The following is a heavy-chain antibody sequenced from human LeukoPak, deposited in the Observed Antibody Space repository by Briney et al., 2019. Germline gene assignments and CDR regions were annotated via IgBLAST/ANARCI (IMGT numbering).Heavy chain of an antibody. J-gene: IGHJ6*02. CDR3: ARDLRPFYYYYYGMDV. CDR2: ISAYNGNT. Sequence: ASVKVSCKASGYTFTSYGISWVRQAPGQGLEWMGWISAYNGNTNYAQKLQGRVTMTTDTSTSTAYMELRSLRSGDTAVYYCARDLRPFYYYYYGMDVWGQGTTVTVSS. CDR1: GYTFTSYG. D-gene: IGHD6-25*01. V-gene: IGHV1-18*01.